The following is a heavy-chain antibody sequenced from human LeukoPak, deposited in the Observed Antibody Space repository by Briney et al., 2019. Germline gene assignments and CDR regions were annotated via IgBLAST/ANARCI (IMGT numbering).Heavy chain of an antibody. CDR2: INHSGVT. Sequence: PSETLSLTCSVYGGSFSGYYLSWIRQPPWKGLEWIGEINHSGVTNYNPSLKSRVTISVDTSKNQFSLKLSSVTAADTAVYYCARGAYYYDSSGYSPRLVYWGQGTLVTVSS. V-gene: IGHV4-34*01. J-gene: IGHJ4*02. D-gene: IGHD3-22*01. CDR3: ARGAYYYDSSGYSPRLVY. CDR1: GGSFSGYY.